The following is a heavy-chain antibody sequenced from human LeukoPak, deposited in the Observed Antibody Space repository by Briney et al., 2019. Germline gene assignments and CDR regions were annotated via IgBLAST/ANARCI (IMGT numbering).Heavy chain of an antibody. D-gene: IGHD5-12*01. CDR3: ASGYSGYDLTYYFDY. CDR1: GGSISSGDSY. V-gene: IGHV4-30-4*01. Sequence: SETLSLTCTVSGGSISSGDSYWSWIRQPPGKGLEWIWYIYYSGSTYYNPSLKSRVTISVDTSKNQFSLKLSSVTAADTAVYYCASGYSGYDLTYYFDYRGQGTLVTVSS. J-gene: IGHJ4*02. CDR2: IYYSGST.